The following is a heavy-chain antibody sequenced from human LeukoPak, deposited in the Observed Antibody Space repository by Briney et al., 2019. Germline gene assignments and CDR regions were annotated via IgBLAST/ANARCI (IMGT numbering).Heavy chain of an antibody. CDR1: GFTFDDYA. CDR3: AKAFGATEGYFDY. Sequence: GGSLRLSCAASGFTFDDYAMHWVRQAPGKGLEWVSGISWNSGSIGYADSVKGRFTISRGNAKNSLYLQMNSLRAEDTALYYCAKAFGATEGYFDYWGQGTLVTVSS. V-gene: IGHV3-9*01. D-gene: IGHD1-26*01. CDR2: ISWNSGSI. J-gene: IGHJ4*02.